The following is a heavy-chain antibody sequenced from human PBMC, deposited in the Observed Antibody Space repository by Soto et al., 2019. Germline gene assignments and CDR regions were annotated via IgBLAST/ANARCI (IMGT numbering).Heavy chain of an antibody. V-gene: IGHV3-48*04. Sequence: GGSLRLSCAASGFTFSSYGMHWVRQAPGKGLEWVSYISSSGSTIYYADSVKGRFTISRDNAKNSLYLQMNSLRAEDTAVYYCARYCSGGSCSVLYYGMDVWGQGTTVTVSS. CDR1: GFTFSSYG. D-gene: IGHD2-15*01. CDR3: ARYCSGGSCSVLYYGMDV. J-gene: IGHJ6*02. CDR2: ISSSGSTI.